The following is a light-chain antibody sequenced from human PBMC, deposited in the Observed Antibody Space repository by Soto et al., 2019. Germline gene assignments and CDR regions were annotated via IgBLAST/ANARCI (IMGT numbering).Light chain of an antibody. CDR2: DNN. J-gene: IGLJ3*02. V-gene: IGLV1-51*01. Sequence: QAVVTQPPSVSAAPGQKVTISCSGSSSNIGNNYVSWYQHVPGTAPKLLIYDNNERPSGIPDRFSGSKSGTSATLGITGLQTGDEADYHCGTWDSSLSAVVFSGGTKLTVL. CDR1: SSNIGNNY. CDR3: GTWDSSLSAVV.